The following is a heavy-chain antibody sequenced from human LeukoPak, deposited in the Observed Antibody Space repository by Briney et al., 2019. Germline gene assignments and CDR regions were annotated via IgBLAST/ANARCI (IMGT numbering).Heavy chain of an antibody. J-gene: IGHJ4*02. Sequence: GGSLRLSCAASGYTFSSYGMHWVRQAPGKGLEWVAVIWYDGSNKYYADSVKGRFTISRDNSKNTLYLQMNSLRAEDTAVYYCARDLDARYCSGGSCSGFDYWGQGTLVTVSS. CDR1: GYTFSSYG. V-gene: IGHV3-33*01. D-gene: IGHD2-15*01. CDR2: IWYDGSNK. CDR3: ARDLDARYCSGGSCSGFDY.